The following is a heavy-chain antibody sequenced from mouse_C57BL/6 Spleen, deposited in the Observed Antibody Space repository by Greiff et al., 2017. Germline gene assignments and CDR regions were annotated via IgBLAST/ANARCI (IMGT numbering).Heavy chain of an antibody. J-gene: IGHJ4*01. CDR3: AREEYYGSSYEDY. D-gene: IGHD1-1*01. V-gene: IGHV3-6*01. CDR1: GYSITSGYY. CDR2: ISYDGSN. Sequence: VQLKESGPGLVKPSQSLSLTCSVTGYSITSGYYWNWIRQFPGNKLEWMGYISYDGSNNYNPSLKNRISITRDTSKNQFFLKLNSVTTEDTATYYCAREEYYGSSYEDYWGQGTSVTVSS.